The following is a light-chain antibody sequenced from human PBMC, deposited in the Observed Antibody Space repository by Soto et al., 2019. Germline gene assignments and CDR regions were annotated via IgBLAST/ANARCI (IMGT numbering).Light chain of an antibody. CDR2: GAS. Sequence: EIVLTQSPGTLSLSPGERATLSCRASQSVSSSYSAWYQQKPGQAPRLLIYGASSRATGIPDRFSGSGSGTDFTLTISELEPEDFAVYYCQHYEWSLTWTFGPGTKVDIK. V-gene: IGKV3-20*01. J-gene: IGKJ1*01. CDR1: QSVSSSY. CDR3: QHYEWSLTWT.